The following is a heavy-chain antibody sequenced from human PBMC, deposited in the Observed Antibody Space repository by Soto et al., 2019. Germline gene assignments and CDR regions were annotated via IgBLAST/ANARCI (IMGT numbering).Heavy chain of an antibody. CDR2: IRIKAYGGTT. CDR1: GFTFGDYA. Sequence: GGSLRLSCTASGFTFGDYAMSWVRQAPGKGLEWVGFIRIKAYGGTTEYAASVKGRFTISRDDSKSIAYLQMNSLKTEDTAVYYCTRDLTYYDFWSGYPPYGMDVWGQGTTVNVS. J-gene: IGHJ6*02. D-gene: IGHD3-3*01. CDR3: TRDLTYYDFWSGYPPYGMDV. V-gene: IGHV3-49*04.